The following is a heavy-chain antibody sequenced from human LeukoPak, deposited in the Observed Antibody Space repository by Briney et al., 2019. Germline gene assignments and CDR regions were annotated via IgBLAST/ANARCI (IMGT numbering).Heavy chain of an antibody. CDR1: GYTFTSYG. J-gene: IGHJ4*02. D-gene: IGHD4-17*01. Sequence: ASVKVSCKASGYTFTSYGISWVRQAPGQGLEWMGWISAYNGNTNYAQKLQGRVTMTRDTSISTAYMELNRLTSDDTAVYYCARGGADYDFDYWGQGTLVTVSS. CDR3: ARGGADYDFDY. V-gene: IGHV1-18*01. CDR2: ISAYNGNT.